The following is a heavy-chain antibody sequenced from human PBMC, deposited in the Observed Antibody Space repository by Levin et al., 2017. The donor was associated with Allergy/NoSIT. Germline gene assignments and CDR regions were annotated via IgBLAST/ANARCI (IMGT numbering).Heavy chain of an antibody. CDR2: ISYDGSNK. Sequence: GGSLRLSCAASGFTFSSYGMHWVRQAPGKGLEWVAVISYDGSNKYYADSVKGRFTISRDNSKNTLYLQMNSLRAEDTAVYYCAKDSSRGDFDYWGQGTLVTVSS. CDR1: GFTFSSYG. CDR3: AKDSSRGDFDY. J-gene: IGHJ4*02. V-gene: IGHV3-30*18.